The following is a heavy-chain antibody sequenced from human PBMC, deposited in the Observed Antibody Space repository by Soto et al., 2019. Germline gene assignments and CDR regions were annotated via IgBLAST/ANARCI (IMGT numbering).Heavy chain of an antibody. J-gene: IGHJ4*02. Sequence: EVQLLESGGALVQPGGSLSLTCAASGFNFSNFAIHWVRQAPGKGLEWVSGISGSGRSTYYADSAKGRFTISRDNSRNTVFLQMTILRAEDTAIYYCAKVPPGGLDSTPFDYWGQGALVTVSS. D-gene: IGHD2-2*01. CDR1: GFNFSNFA. CDR3: AKVPPGGLDSTPFDY. V-gene: IGHV3-23*01. CDR2: ISGSGRST.